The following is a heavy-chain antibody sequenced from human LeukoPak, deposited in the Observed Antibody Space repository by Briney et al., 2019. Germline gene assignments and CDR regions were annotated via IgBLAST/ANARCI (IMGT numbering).Heavy chain of an antibody. Sequence: SETLSLTCAASGGSISSGGYSWSWIRQPPGKGLEWIGYIYHSGSTYYNPSLKSRVTISVDRSKNQFSLKLSSVTAADTAVYYCARYCSSTSCYAGGDAFDIWGQGTMVTVSS. J-gene: IGHJ3*02. CDR1: GGSISSGGYS. D-gene: IGHD2-2*01. CDR3: ARYCSSTSCYAGGDAFDI. CDR2: IYHSGST. V-gene: IGHV4-30-2*01.